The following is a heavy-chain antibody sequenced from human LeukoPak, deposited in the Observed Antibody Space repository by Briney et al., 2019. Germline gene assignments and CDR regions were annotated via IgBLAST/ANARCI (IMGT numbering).Heavy chain of an antibody. V-gene: IGHV3-23*01. CDR1: GFTFSSYA. D-gene: IGHD4-17*01. CDR3: AKGDDYGDYVRRYAFDI. CDR2: ISGSGGST. J-gene: IGHJ3*02. Sequence: PGGSLRLSCAASGFTFSSYAMSWVRQPPGKGLEGASVISGSGGSTYYADSVKGRFTISRDNSKNTLYLQMNSLRAEDTAVYYCAKGDDYGDYVRRYAFDIWGQGTMVTVSS.